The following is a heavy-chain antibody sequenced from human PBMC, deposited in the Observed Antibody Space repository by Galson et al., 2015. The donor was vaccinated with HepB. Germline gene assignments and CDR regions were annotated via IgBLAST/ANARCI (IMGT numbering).Heavy chain of an antibody. CDR2: FSGPVATT. V-gene: IGHV3-23*01. D-gene: IGHD2-15*01. CDR3: AKATSGTCSGANCYYIDF. Sequence: SLRLSCAASGFTFSSYAMSWVRQTPEKGLEWVSTFSGPVATTYHAASVKGRFTISRDNSKNTLSLQMNGLRADDTAVYYCAKATSGTCSGANCYYIDFWGQGALVTVSS. J-gene: IGHJ4*02. CDR1: GFTFSSYA.